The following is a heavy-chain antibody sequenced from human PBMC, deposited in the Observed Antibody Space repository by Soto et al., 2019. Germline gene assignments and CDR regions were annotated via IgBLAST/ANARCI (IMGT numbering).Heavy chain of an antibody. V-gene: IGHV3-33*01. CDR2: IWYDGSNK. CDR1: GFTFSSYG. CDR3: ARRVQWLAEDAFDI. Sequence: QVQLVESGGGVVQPGRSLRLSCAASGFTFSSYGMHWVRQAPGKGLEWVAVIWYDGSNKYYADSVKGRFTISRDNSKNTLYLQMNSLRAEDTAVYYCARRVQWLAEDAFDIWGQGTMVTVSS. J-gene: IGHJ3*02. D-gene: IGHD6-19*01.